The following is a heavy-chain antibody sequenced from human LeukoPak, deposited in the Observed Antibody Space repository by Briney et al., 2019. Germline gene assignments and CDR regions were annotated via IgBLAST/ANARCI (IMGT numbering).Heavy chain of an antibody. J-gene: IGHJ4*02. D-gene: IGHD3-10*01. Sequence: GGSLRLSCAASGFTFSSYWMSWVRQAPGKGLEWVANIKQDGSEKYYVDSVEGRFTISRDNAKNSLYLQMNSLRAEDTAVYYCARDSLWFGEFMLDYWGQGTLVTVSS. CDR2: IKQDGSEK. CDR1: GFTFSSYW. V-gene: IGHV3-7*01. CDR3: ARDSLWFGEFMLDY.